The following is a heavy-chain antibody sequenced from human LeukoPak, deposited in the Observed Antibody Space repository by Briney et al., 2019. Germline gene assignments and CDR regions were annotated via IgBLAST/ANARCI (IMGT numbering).Heavy chain of an antibody. CDR2: VIPILGIA. CDR3: ARGYYYDSSGYYLPYA. Sequence: SVKVSCKASGGTFSSYTISWVRQAPGQGLEWMGRVIPILGIANYAQKFQGRVTITADKSTSSAYMELRSLRSDDTAVYYCARGYYYDSSGYYLPYAWGQGTLVTVSS. V-gene: IGHV1-69*02. CDR1: GGTFSSYT. J-gene: IGHJ5*02. D-gene: IGHD3-22*01.